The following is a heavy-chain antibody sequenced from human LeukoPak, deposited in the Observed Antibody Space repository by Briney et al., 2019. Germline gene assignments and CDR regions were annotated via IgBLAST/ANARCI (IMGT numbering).Heavy chain of an antibody. CDR2: IKQDGSEK. CDR3: AREHVDWAINYAIDV. CDR1: GFTFSSYW. Sequence: GGSLRLSCAASGFTFSSYWMSWVRQAPGKGLEWVANIKQDGSEKYYVDSVKGRFTISRDNAKNSLYLKMDRLRADDTAGYYCAREHVDWAINYAIDVWGKGTTVTVPS. D-gene: IGHD3-9*01. V-gene: IGHV3-7*01. J-gene: IGHJ6*04.